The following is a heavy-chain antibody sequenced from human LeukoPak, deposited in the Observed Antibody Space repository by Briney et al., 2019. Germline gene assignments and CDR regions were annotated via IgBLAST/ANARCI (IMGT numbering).Heavy chain of an antibody. J-gene: IGHJ4*02. V-gene: IGHV3-30*02. CDR2: IRYDGSNK. CDR3: AKDRRIYCSSTSCYTGDY. Sequence: GGSLRLSCAASGFTFSSYGMHWVRQAPGKGLEGVAFIRYDGSNKYYADSVKGRFTISRDNSKNTLYLQMNSLRAEDTAVYYCAKDRRIYCSSTSCYTGDYWGQGTLVTVSS. CDR1: GFTFSSYG. D-gene: IGHD2-2*02.